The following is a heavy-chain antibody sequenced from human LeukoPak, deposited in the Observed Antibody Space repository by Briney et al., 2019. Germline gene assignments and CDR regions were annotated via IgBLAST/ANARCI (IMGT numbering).Heavy chain of an antibody. Sequence: GGSLRLSCAASEFTFSSYWMHWVRQAPGKGLVWVSRISGDGRSTSYADSVKGRFAISRDNAKNTMYLQMNSLRAEDTAVYYCARDTLFCSGGYCYHDIWGQGTMVTVSS. D-gene: IGHD2-15*01. CDR1: EFTFSSYW. CDR2: ISGDGRST. J-gene: IGHJ3*02. V-gene: IGHV3-74*01. CDR3: ARDTLFCSGGYCYHDI.